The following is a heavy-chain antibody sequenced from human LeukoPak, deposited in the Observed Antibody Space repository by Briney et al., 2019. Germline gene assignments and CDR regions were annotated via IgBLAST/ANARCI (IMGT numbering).Heavy chain of an antibody. Sequence: GGSLRLSCVASGFTFSSYWMSWVRQAPGKGLEWVANMKQDGSEKYYVDSVKGRFTISRDNAKNSLYLQMNSLRAEDTAVYHCARDLVLRSAEYMDVWGKGTTVTVSS. D-gene: IGHD3-3*01. CDR3: ARDLVLRSAEYMDV. CDR2: MKQDGSEK. J-gene: IGHJ6*03. CDR1: GFTFSSYW. V-gene: IGHV3-7*01.